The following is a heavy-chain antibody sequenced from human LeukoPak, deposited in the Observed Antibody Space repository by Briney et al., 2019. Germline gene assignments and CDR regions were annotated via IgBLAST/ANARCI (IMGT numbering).Heavy chain of an antibody. V-gene: IGHV4-34*01. CDR2: INHSGST. Sequence: SETLSLTCAVYGGSFSGYYWSWIRQPAGNGLEWIGEINHSGSTNYNPSLKSRVTISVDTSKNQFSLKLSSVTAADTAVYYCARGRAITIFGVVIRSYYLDYWGQGTLVTVSS. CDR3: ARGRAITIFGVVIRSYYLDY. CDR1: GGSFSGYY. J-gene: IGHJ4*02. D-gene: IGHD3-3*01.